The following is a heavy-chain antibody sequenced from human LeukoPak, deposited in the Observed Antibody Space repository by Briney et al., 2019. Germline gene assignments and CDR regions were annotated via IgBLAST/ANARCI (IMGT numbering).Heavy chain of an antibody. CDR3: AREGPTCFSDY. Sequence: SETLSLTCTVSGYSISSGYYWGWIRQPPGKGLEWIGSIYHSGSTYYNPSLKSRVTISVDTSKNQFSLKLSSVTAADTAVYYCAREGPTCFSDYWGQGTLVTVSS. CDR1: GYSISSGYY. CDR2: IYHSGST. V-gene: IGHV4-38-2*02. D-gene: IGHD1-1*01. J-gene: IGHJ4*02.